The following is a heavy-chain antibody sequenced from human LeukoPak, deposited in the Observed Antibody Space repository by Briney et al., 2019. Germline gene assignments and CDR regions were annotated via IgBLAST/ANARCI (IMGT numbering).Heavy chain of an antibody. V-gene: IGHV1-69*04. CDR1: GGTFSSYA. D-gene: IGHD6-19*01. CDR3: ARLLGDSSGWKNFDY. CDR2: IIPILGIA. Sequence: ASVKVSCKAPGGTFSSYAISWVRQAPGQGLEWMGRIIPILGIANYAQTFQGRVTITADKSTSTAYMELSSLRSEDTAVYYCARLLGDSSGWKNFDYWGQGTLVTVSS. J-gene: IGHJ4*02.